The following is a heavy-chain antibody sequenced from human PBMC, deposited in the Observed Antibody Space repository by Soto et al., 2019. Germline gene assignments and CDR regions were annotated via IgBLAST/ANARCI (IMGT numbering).Heavy chain of an antibody. V-gene: IGHV3-48*02. CDR1: GFTFIYSS. CDR3: ARERGGSYYFDY. CDR2: ISSSSSSI. J-gene: IGHJ4*02. Sequence: EVQLVESGGGLVQPGGSLGLSCAASGFTFIYSSMNWVRQAPGKGLEWVAYISSSSSSIYYADSVKGRFTISRDNAKNSLYLQMNSLRDGDTAVYYCARERGGSYYFDYWGQGSLVTVSS. D-gene: IGHD1-26*01.